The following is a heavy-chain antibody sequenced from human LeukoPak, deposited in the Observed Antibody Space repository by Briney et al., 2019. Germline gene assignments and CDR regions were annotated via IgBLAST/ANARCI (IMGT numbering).Heavy chain of an antibody. CDR1: GFTVSSNY. CDR2: ISSSGSTI. J-gene: IGHJ6*04. D-gene: IGHD3-10*02. CDR3: AELGITMIGGV. V-gene: IGHV3-11*04. Sequence: GGSLSLSCAASGFTVSSNYMSWVRQAPGKGLEWVSYISSSGSTIYYAASVKGRSTISRDNAKNSLYLQMNSLRAEDTAVYYCAELGITMIGGVWGKGTAVTISS.